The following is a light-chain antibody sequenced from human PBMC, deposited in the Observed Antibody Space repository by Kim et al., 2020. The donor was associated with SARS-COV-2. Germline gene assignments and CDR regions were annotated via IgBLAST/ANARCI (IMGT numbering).Light chain of an antibody. CDR1: GSDVGYYNY. J-gene: IGLJ1*01. Sequence: GQSIAISCTGSGSDVGYYNYVSWFQPHPDKVPKLIIPDVSKRPSGVSDRFSGSKSGNTASLTISGLQAEDEADYYCSSYRGDNSFVFGTGTKVTVL. V-gene: IGLV2-14*04. CDR3: SSYRGDNSFV. CDR2: DVS.